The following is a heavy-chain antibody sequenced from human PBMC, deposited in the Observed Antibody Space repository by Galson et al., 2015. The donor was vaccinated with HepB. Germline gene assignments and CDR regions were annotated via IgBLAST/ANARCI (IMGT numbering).Heavy chain of an antibody. CDR3: AKDGSPNILTLNWFDP. D-gene: IGHD2/OR15-2a*01. CDR2: ISWNSGSI. V-gene: IGHV3-9*01. Sequence: SLRLSCAASGFTFDDYAMHWVRQAPGKGLEWVSGISWNSGSIGYADSVKGRFTISRDNAKNSLYLQMNSLRAEDTALYYCAKDGSPNILTLNWFDPWGQGTLVTVSS. CDR1: GFTFDDYA. J-gene: IGHJ5*02.